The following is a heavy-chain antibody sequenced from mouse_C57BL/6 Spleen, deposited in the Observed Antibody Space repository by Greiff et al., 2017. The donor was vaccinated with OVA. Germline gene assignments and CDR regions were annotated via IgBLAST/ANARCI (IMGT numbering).Heavy chain of an antibody. Sequence: EVKLMESGGGLVQPGGSMKLSCVASGFTFSNYWMNWVRQSPEKGLEWVAQIRLKSDNYATHYAESVKGRFTISRDDSKSSVYLQMNNLRAEDTGIYYCTVGQLRPPYAMDYWGQGTSVTVSS. CDR2: IRLKSDNYAT. CDR3: TVGQLRPPYAMDY. J-gene: IGHJ4*01. CDR1: GFTFSNYW. D-gene: IGHD3-2*02. V-gene: IGHV6-3*01.